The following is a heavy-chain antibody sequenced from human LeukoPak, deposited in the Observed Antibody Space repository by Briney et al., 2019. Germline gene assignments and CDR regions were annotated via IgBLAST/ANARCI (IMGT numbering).Heavy chain of an antibody. CDR3: ARGPPPHVTMTWFDP. Sequence: PGGSLRLSCAASGFTVSTNYMSWVRQAPGKGLEWVSVIYSGDTTFYADSARGKFTISRDNSKNSLYLQMNSLRDEDTAVYYCARGPPPHVTMTWFDPWGQGTLVTVSS. J-gene: IGHJ5*02. V-gene: IGHV3-66*01. CDR1: GFTVSTNY. CDR2: IYSGDTT. D-gene: IGHD4/OR15-4a*01.